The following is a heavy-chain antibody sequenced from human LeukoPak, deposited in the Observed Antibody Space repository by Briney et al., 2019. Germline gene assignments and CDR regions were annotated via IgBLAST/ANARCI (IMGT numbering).Heavy chain of an antibody. D-gene: IGHD3-22*01. CDR3: ARHAFVVVIKGAAFDI. CDR2: ISAYNGNT. CDR1: GYTFTSYG. V-gene: IGHV1-18*01. J-gene: IGHJ3*02. Sequence: EASVKVSCKASGYTFTSYGISWVRQAPGRGLEWMGWISAYNGNTNYAQKLQGRVTMTTDTSTSTAYMELRSLRSDDTAVYYCARHAFVVVIKGAAFDIWGQGTMVTVSS.